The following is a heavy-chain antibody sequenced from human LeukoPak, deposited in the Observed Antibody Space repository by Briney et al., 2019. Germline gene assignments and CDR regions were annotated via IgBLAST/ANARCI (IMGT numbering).Heavy chain of an antibody. CDR1: GFTFSSYA. D-gene: IGHD4-23*01. Sequence: PGGSLRLSCAASGFTFSSYAMSWVRQAPGKGLEWVSAISGSGGSTYYADSVKGRFTISRDNSKNTLYLQMNSLRAEDTAVYYCANHGDPLIMTTVVTLFDYWGQGTLVTVSS. CDR2: ISGSGGST. CDR3: ANHGDPLIMTTVVTLFDY. J-gene: IGHJ4*02. V-gene: IGHV3-23*01.